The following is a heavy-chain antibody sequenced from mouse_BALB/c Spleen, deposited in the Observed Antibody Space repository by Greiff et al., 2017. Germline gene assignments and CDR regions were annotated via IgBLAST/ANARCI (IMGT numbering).Heavy chain of an antibody. CDR1: GFTFSSYT. CDR3: ARPIITTVVPGV. D-gene: IGHD1-1*01. Sequence: VHLVESGGGLVQPGGSLKLSCAASGFTFSSYTMSWVRQTPEKRLEWVAYISNGGGSTYYPDTVKGRFTISRDNAKNTLYLQMSSLKSEDTAMYYCARPIITTVVPGVWGAGTTVTVSS. J-gene: IGHJ1*01. CDR2: ISNGGGST. V-gene: IGHV5-12-2*01.